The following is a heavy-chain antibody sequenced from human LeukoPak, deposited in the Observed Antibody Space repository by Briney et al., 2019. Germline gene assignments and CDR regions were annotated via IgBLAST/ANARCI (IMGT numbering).Heavy chain of an antibody. CDR3: AKNSGSYSANFDY. D-gene: IGHD1-26*01. V-gene: IGHV3-23*01. CDR1: GFTLSSSG. J-gene: IGHJ4*02. Sequence: GGSLRLSCAASGFTLSSSGMSWVRQAPGKGLEWVSAISGSGGGIYYADSVKGRFTISRDTSKNTLYLQMNSLRAEDTAVYYCAKNSGSYSANFDYWGQGTLVTVSS. CDR2: ISGSGGGI.